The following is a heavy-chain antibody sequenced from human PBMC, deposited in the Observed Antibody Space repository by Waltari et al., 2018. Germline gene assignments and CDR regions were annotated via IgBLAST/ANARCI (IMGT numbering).Heavy chain of an antibody. V-gene: IGHV3-23*01. CDR1: GFTFSSYA. J-gene: IGHJ4*02. CDR3: AKDTGATVTTSFVY. Sequence: EVQLLESGGGLVQPGGSLRLSCAASGFTFSSYAMSWVRQAPGKGLEWVSASSVIGGSTYYADSVKGRFTISRDNSKNTLYLQMNSLRAEDTAVYYCAKDTGATVTTSFVYWGQGTLVTVSS. CDR2: SSVIGGST. D-gene: IGHD4-17*01.